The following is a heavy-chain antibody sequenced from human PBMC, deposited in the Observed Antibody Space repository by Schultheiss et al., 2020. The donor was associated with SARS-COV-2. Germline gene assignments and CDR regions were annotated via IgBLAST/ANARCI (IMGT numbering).Heavy chain of an antibody. V-gene: IGHV3-9*01. J-gene: IGHJ6*02. CDR3: ARKNGDYHYYYGMDV. D-gene: IGHD4-17*01. CDR2: ISWNSGSI. Sequence: GGSLRLSCAASGFTFDDYAMHWVRQAPGKGLEWVSGISWNSGSIGYADSVKGRFTISRDNAKNSLYLQMNSLRAEDTAVYYCARKNGDYHYYYGMDVWGQGTTVTGSS. CDR1: GFTFDDYA.